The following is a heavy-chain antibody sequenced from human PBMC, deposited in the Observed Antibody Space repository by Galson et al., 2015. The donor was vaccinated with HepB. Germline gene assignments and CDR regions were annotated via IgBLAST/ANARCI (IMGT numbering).Heavy chain of an antibody. J-gene: IGHJ4*02. CDR2: ISYDGSNK. D-gene: IGHD5-18*01. Sequence: SLRLSCAASGFTFSSYAMHWVRQAPGKGLEWVAVISYDGSNKYYADSVKGRFTISRDNSKNTLYLQMNSLRAEDTAVYYCARDRDPRRTAMGTGVDLGYWGQGTLVTVSS. V-gene: IGHV3-30-3*01. CDR1: GFTFSSYA. CDR3: ARDRDPRRTAMGTGVDLGY.